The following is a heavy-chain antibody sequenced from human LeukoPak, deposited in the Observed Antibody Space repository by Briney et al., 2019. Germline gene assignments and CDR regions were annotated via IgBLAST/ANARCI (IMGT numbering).Heavy chain of an antibody. CDR2: SNPNSGGT. V-gene: IGHV1-2*02. J-gene: IGHJ4*02. CDR3: AREIGNYVDY. Sequence: GASVTDSCMSSGYTFTDYYLHWVRQAPGQGLAWMGWSNPNSGGTSYAQKFQGRVTMTRDTSISTAYMELSRLRSDDTAVYYCAREIGNYVDYWGQGTLVTVSS. CDR1: GYTFTDYY.